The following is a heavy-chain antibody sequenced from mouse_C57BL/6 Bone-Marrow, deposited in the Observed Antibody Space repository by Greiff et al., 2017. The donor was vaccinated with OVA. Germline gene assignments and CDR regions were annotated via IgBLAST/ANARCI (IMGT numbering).Heavy chain of an antibody. CDR3: ARRGPHYYGSSWYFDV. Sequence: VQLQQSGAELVKPGASVKISCKASGYAFSSYWMNWVKQRPGKGLEWIGQIYPGDGDTNYNGKFKGKATLTADKSSSTAYMQLSSLTSEDSAVYFCARRGPHYYGSSWYFDVWGTGTTVTVCS. V-gene: IGHV1-80*01. CDR1: GYAFSSYW. CDR2: IYPGDGDT. J-gene: IGHJ1*03. D-gene: IGHD1-1*01.